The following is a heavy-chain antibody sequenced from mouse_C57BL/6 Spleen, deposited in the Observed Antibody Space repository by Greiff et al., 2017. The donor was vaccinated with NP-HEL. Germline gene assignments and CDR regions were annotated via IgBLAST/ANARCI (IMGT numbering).Heavy chain of an antibody. CDR1: GFSLSTFGMG. V-gene: IGHV8-8*01. Sequence: QVQLKESGPGILQPSQTLSLTCSFSGFSLSTFGMGVGWIRQPSGKGLEWLAHIWWDDDKYYNPALKSRLTISKDTSKNQVFLKIANVDTADTATYYCARKRKNGYWSAMDYWGQGTSVTVSS. D-gene: IGHD2-3*01. CDR2: IWWDDDK. J-gene: IGHJ4*01. CDR3: ARKRKNGYWSAMDY.